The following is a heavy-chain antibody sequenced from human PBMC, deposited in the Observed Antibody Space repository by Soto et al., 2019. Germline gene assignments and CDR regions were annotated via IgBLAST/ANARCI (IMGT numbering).Heavy chain of an antibody. Sequence: GGSLRLSCAASGFTFSSYSMNWVRQAPGKGLEWVSSISSSSSYIYYADSVKGRFTISRDNAKNSLYLQMNSLRAEDTAVYYCARDESYEWLAEPHDAFDIWGQGTMVTVSS. V-gene: IGHV3-21*01. J-gene: IGHJ3*02. CDR1: GFTFSSYS. D-gene: IGHD6-19*01. CDR3: ARDESYEWLAEPHDAFDI. CDR2: ISSSSSYI.